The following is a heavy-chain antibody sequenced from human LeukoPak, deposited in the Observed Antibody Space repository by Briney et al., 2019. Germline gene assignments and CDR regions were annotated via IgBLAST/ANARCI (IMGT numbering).Heavy chain of an antibody. CDR3: ASDNINSAGYETPFDY. V-gene: IGHV3-48*03. J-gene: IGHJ4*02. CDR2: ISSSGSTI. Sequence: GGSLGLSCAASGFTFSSYEMNWVRQAPGKGLEWVSYISSSGSTIYYADSVKGRFTISRDNAKNSLYLQMNSLRAEDTAVYYCASDNINSAGYETPFDYWGQGTLVTVSS. CDR1: GFTFSSYE. D-gene: IGHD5-12*01.